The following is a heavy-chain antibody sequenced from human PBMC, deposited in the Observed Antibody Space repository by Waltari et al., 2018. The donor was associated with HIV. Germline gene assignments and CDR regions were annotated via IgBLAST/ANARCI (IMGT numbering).Heavy chain of an antibody. CDR3: AKDHFARNSLWDAFDI. Sequence: EGELVESGGGLVLPGGSLRLSCAGTGLIFGDYAMSWVRQAPGKGLEWVSSTGGAGDDAYYADSVKGRFTISRDHSKKTLHLQMNSLRAEDTAVYYCAKDHFARNSLWDAFDIWGQGTMVTVSS. V-gene: IGHV3-23*04. J-gene: IGHJ3*02. D-gene: IGHD2-21*01. CDR1: GLIFGDYA. CDR2: TGGAGDDA.